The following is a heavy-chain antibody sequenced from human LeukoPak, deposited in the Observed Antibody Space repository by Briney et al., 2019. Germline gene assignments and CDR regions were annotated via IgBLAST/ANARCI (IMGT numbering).Heavy chain of an antibody. D-gene: IGHD2-21*02. Sequence: ASVKVSCKASGYTFTSYYMNWVRQAPGQGPEGMGIINPSGGSTTYAQRFQGRVTMTRDTSTSTVYMELSSLRAEDTAVYYCARDPVVVTAAYYYYGMDVWGQGTTVTVSS. CDR2: INPSGGST. CDR1: GYTFTSYY. CDR3: ARDPVVVTAAYYYYGMDV. J-gene: IGHJ6*02. V-gene: IGHV1-46*01.